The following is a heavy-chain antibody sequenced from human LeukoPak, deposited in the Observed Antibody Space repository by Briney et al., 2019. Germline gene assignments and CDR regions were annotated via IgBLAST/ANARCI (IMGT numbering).Heavy chain of an antibody. J-gene: IGHJ3*02. Sequence: SSETLSLTCAVYGGSFSGYYWSWIRQPPGKGLEWIGEINHSGSTNYNPSLKSRVTISVDTSKNQFSLKLSSVTAADTAVYYCARRARYYGSGSYYTQAFGIWGQGTMVTVST. CDR2: INHSGST. CDR1: GGSFSGYY. V-gene: IGHV4-34*01. D-gene: IGHD3-10*01. CDR3: ARRARYYGSGSYYTQAFGI.